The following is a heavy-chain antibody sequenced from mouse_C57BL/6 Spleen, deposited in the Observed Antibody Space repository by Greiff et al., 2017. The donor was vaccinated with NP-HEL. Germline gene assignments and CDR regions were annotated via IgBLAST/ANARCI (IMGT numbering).Heavy chain of an antibody. CDR2: IDPSDSYT. Sequence: QVQLQQPGAELVMPGASVKLSCKASGYTFTSYWMHWVKQRPGQGLEWIGEIDPSDSYTNYNQKFKGKSTLTVDKSSSTAYMQLSSLTSEDSAVYYCARGLIRRVAYWGQGTLVTVSA. CDR1: GYTFTSYW. J-gene: IGHJ3*01. D-gene: IGHD1-1*01. CDR3: ARGLIRRVAY. V-gene: IGHV1-69*01.